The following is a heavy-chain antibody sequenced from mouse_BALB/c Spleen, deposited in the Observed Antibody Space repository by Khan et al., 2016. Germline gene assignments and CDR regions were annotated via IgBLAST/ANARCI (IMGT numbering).Heavy chain of an antibody. CDR2: IKTKANNHAT. J-gene: IGHJ3*01. CDR1: GFTFSDAW. V-gene: IGHV6-6*01. D-gene: IGHD1-1*01. Sequence: EVKLEVSGGGLVQPGGSMKLSCVASGFTFSDAWMDWVRQSPEKGLEWVAEIKTKANNHATYYAESVKGRFTISRDDSKCNVYLQMNRLRADDTGIFYCIRNYVAYWGQGTLVTVSA. CDR3: IRNYVAY.